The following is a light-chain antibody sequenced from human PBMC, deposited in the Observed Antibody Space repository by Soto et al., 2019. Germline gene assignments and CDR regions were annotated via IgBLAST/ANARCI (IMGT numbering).Light chain of an antibody. V-gene: IGKV3-11*01. Sequence: EIVLTQSPATLSLSPGERATLSCRASQSVSSYLAWYQQKPGQAPRLLIYDASNRATGIPARFSGSGSGTYFTLTISSLEPEDFAVYYCQQRSNPITFGQGTRLEMK. CDR3: QQRSNPIT. J-gene: IGKJ5*01. CDR1: QSVSSY. CDR2: DAS.